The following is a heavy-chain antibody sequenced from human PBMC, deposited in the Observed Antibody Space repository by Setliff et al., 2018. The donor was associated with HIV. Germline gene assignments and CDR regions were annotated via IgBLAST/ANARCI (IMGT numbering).Heavy chain of an antibody. Sequence: PGGSLRLSCAASGFTFSNAWMNWVRQAPGKGLEWVGRIKSIGDGETTDYAAPVKGRFTISRDDSKNTLYLQMNSLRGEETAVYYCALLWPFDYWGQGALVTVS. CDR1: GFTFSNAW. D-gene: IGHD3-10*01. J-gene: IGHJ4*02. CDR2: IKSIGDGETT. V-gene: IGHV3-15*01. CDR3: ALLWPFDY.